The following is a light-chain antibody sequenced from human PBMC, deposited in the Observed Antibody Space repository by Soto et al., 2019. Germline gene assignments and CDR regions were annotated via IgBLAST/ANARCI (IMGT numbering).Light chain of an antibody. V-gene: IGLV2-23*01. CDR2: EGS. Sequence: QSVLTQPASVSGSPGQSITISCTGTTSDVGSYNLVSWYQQHPDKAPKLMIYEGSKRPSGVSNRFSGSKSGNTASLTISGLQAEDESDYYCCSYAGSSTYVFGTGTKVTLL. CDR1: TSDVGSYNL. CDR3: CSYAGSSTYV. J-gene: IGLJ1*01.